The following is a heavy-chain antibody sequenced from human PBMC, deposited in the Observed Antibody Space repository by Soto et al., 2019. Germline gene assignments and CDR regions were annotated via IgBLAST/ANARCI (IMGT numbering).Heavy chain of an antibody. V-gene: IGHV4-34*01. CDR1: GGSFSDYS. J-gene: IGHJ4*02. Sequence: SETMSLTCAVDGGSFSDYSWTWIRKRPGTALEWIVKMYSSGNAYYTPSLKSRVTISVGTPKNQVSLKLSSVTAADTAVYYCARHGKGSGSWYSGYFDYWGQGTLVTVSS. CDR2: MYSSGNA. CDR3: ARHGKGSGSWYSGYFDY. D-gene: IGHD6-13*01.